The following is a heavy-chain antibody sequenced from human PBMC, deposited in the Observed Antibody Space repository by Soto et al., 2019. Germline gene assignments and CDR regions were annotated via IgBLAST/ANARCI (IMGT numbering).Heavy chain of an antibody. J-gene: IGHJ4*02. CDR2: IYTSGIT. V-gene: IGHV4-4*07. Sequence: SEALGVDCIVSGGSIGIYYWSWIRQPAGKGLEWIGRIYTSGITNYNPSLKSRVTMSVDTSKNQFSLKLTSVTAADTALYCCARFGYGEGYFDYWGQGTLVTSPQ. D-gene: IGHD4-17*01. CDR1: GGSIGIYY. CDR3: ARFGYGEGYFDY.